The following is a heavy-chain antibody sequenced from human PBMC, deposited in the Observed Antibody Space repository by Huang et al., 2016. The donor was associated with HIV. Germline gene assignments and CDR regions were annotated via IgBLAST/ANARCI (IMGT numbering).Heavy chain of an antibody. CDR2: IKTKDDGGTT. D-gene: IGHD6-25*01. CDR1: GFTFKDAW. Sequence: EVQLMESGGGLVKPGGSLRLSCAASGFTFKDAWMSWVSQTPGKGLEWVGLIKTKDDGGTTDYAAPVKGRFSMSRDDSKNTFYLQMNSLKSEDTAVYYCTTWARTSAGGNWGQGTLVSVSS. J-gene: IGHJ4*02. CDR3: TTWARTSAGGN. V-gene: IGHV3-15*01.